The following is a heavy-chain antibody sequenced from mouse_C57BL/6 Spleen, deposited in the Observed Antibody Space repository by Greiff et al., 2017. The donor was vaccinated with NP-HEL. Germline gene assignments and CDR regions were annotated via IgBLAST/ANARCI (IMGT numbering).Heavy chain of an antibody. J-gene: IGHJ4*01. CDR2: IYPGNSDT. CDR1: GYTFTSYW. D-gene: IGHD2-5*01. V-gene: IGHV1-5*01. Sequence: VQLQQSGTVLARPGASVKMSCKTSGYTFTSYWMHWVKQRPGQGLEWIGAIYPGNSDTSYNQKFKGKAKLTAVTSASTAYMELSSLTNEDSAVYYCTRVENYSNYGAMDYWGQGTSVTVSS. CDR3: TRVENYSNYGAMDY.